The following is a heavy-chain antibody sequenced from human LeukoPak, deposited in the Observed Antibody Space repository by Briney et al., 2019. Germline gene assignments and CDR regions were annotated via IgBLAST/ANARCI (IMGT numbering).Heavy chain of an antibody. Sequence: GAPVKVSCKTSGYSFTSYYMHWVRQAPGQGLEWMGIIDPNDVGTRYAQRFQGRLSLTRDTSTTTVYMELSSLSSEDTAVYYCAREGSWSSLGGYGHWGQGTLVTVSS. D-gene: IGHD6-13*01. V-gene: IGHV1-46*01. CDR2: IDPNDVGT. CDR1: GYSFTSYY. CDR3: AREGSWSSLGGYGH. J-gene: IGHJ4*02.